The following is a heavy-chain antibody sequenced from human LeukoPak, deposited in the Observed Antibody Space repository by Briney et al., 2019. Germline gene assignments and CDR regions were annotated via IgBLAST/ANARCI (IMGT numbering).Heavy chain of an antibody. CDR1: GYTFTSYD. CDR2: MNPNSGNT. V-gene: IGHV1-8*03. CDR3: ARADTVIASYYYYMDV. Sequence: ASVKVSCKASGYTFTSYDINWVRQATGQGLEWMGWMNPNSGNTGYAQKFQGRVTITRDTSISTAYMELSSLRSEDTAVYYCARADTVIASYYYYMDVWGKGTTVTVSS. J-gene: IGHJ6*03. D-gene: IGHD4-17*01.